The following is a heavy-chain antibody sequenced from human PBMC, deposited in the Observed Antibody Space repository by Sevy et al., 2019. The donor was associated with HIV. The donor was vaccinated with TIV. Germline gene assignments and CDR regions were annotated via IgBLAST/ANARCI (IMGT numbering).Heavy chain of an antibody. CDR2: IIPIFGTA. J-gene: IGHJ6*03. CDR3: ARGGVWFGELLPEPYYYYYYMDV. V-gene: IGHV1-69*06. Sequence: ASVKVSCKASGGTFSSYAISWVRQAPGQGLEWMGGIIPIFGTANYAQKFQGRVTITADKSTSTAYMGLGSLRSEDTAVYYCARGGVWFGELLPEPYYYYYYMDVWGKGTTVTVSS. D-gene: IGHD3-10*01. CDR1: GGTFSSYA.